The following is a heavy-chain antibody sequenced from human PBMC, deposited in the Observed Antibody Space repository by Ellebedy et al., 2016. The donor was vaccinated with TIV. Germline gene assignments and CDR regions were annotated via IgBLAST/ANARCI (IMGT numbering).Heavy chain of an antibody. D-gene: IGHD2-2*01. CDR1: GYTFSSYG. V-gene: IGHV1-18*01. CDR2: ISAYTVHT. CDR3: ASVTFSSLSPFDY. J-gene: IGHJ4*02. Sequence: AASVKVSCKASGYTFSSYGISWVRQAPGQGLEWMGWISAYTVHTNYAQKLQGRVTMTTDTSTSTAYMELRSLRSDDTATYYCASVTFSSLSPFDYWGQGTLVTVSS.